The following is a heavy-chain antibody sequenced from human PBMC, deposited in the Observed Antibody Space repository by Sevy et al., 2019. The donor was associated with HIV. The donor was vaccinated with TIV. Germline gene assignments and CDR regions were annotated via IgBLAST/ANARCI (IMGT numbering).Heavy chain of an antibody. J-gene: IGHJ6*02. Sequence: GGSLRLSCIGSGFSFSYYGIHWVRQSPGKGLDWVALISHDGINEYYADSVKGRFTISRDNSKNPVYLEMNSLRNEDTDIYFCANAYSGSYSHSYLYALDVWGQGTTVTVSS. CDR2: ISHDGINE. CDR1: GFSFSYYG. CDR3: ANAYSGSYSHSYLYALDV. V-gene: IGHV3-30*18. D-gene: IGHD1-26*01.